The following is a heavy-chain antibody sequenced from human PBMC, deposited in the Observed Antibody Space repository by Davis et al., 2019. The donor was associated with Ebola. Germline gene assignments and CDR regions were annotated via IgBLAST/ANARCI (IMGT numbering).Heavy chain of an antibody. CDR3: ARDLGSSTDY. CDR1: GIIVSSNH. Sequence: GESLKFSCAASGIIVSSNHMSWVRQAPGKGLEWVSTFYSRGAIYYTDSVKGRFTISRDNSKNTVLLQMSSLRAEDTAIYYCARDLGSSTDYWGQGTLVTVSS. CDR2: FYSRGAI. D-gene: IGHD6-6*01. J-gene: IGHJ4*02. V-gene: IGHV3-53*01.